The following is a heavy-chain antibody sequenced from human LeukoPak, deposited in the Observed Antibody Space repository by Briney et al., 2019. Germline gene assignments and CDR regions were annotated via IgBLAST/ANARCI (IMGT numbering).Heavy chain of an antibody. CDR2: ISWDGGST. Sequence: GGSLXLSCAASGFNFRDYTMHRVRHVPGKGLEWVAVISWDGGSTYYVDSVKGRFTISRDNRKNSLYLQMNSLRREDTALYYCVXXRVXTWIQSGGLFDSWGQGTLVTVSS. D-gene: IGHD5-24*01. CDR3: VXXRVXTWIQSGGLFDS. V-gene: IGHV3-43*01. J-gene: IGHJ4*02. CDR1: GFNFRDYT.